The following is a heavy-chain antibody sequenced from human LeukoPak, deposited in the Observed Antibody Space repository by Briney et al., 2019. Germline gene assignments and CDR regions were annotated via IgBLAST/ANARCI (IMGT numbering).Heavy chain of an antibody. CDR3: ARHGKLSASRNWFDP. Sequence: GESLKISCKASVYIFTSYWIAGGRQMPGKRLEWMGVIYPDDFDTRYSPSFQGQVTISADKSISTAFLQWSSLKASDTAIYYCARHGKLSASRNWFDPWGQGTLVTVSS. V-gene: IGHV5-51*01. J-gene: IGHJ5*02. CDR1: VYIFTSYW. CDR2: IYPDDFDT. D-gene: IGHD1-26*01.